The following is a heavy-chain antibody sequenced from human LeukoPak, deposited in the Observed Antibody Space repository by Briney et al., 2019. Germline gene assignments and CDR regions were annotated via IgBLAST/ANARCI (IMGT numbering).Heavy chain of an antibody. D-gene: IGHD2-8*01. Sequence: SETLSLTCTVSGGSISNGDHYWSWIRQHPGKGLEWIGYIYYTGSTYYNASLKSRVMISVDTSNNRFSLKLSSVTAADTAVYYCARLGHCTNGVCYTFDYWGQGTLVTVSS. CDR3: ARLGHCTNGVCYTFDY. V-gene: IGHV4-31*03. CDR1: GGSISNGDHY. CDR2: IYYTGST. J-gene: IGHJ4*02.